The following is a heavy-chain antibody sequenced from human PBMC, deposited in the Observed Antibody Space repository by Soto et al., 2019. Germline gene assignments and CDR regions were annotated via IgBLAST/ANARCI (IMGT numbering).Heavy chain of an antibody. CDR1: GGSISSYY. CDR2: IYYSGST. J-gene: IGHJ4*02. V-gene: IGHV4-59*08. Sequence: SETLSLTCTVSGGSISSYYWSWIRQPPGKGLEWIGYIYYSGSTNYNPSLKSRVTISVDTSKNQFSLKLSSVTAADTAVYYCARAFDILTRYYFDYWGKGTLVTVSS. CDR3: ARAFDILTRYYFDY. D-gene: IGHD3-9*01.